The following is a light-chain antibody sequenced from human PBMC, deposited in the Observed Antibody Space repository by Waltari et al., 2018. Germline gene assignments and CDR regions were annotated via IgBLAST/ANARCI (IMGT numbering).Light chain of an antibody. CDR2: KDT. CDR3: QLADSTVTYV. V-gene: IGLV3-25*03. Sequence: SHELTQPPSVSVSPGQTARITCSGDTVSKKYVYWYQHKPGQAPVLLIYKDTERPSGIPDRFSGSSSGTSVTLTISGVQAEDEADYYCQLADSTVTYVFGPGTKVIVL. J-gene: IGLJ1*01. CDR1: TVSKKY.